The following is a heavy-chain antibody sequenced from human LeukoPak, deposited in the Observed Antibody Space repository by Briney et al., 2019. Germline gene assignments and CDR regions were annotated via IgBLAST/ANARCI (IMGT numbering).Heavy chain of an antibody. CDR2: IYTSGST. D-gene: IGHD3-10*01. V-gene: IGHV4-4*07. CDR3: ARDLRPFKAVLLWFGETENWFDP. Sequence: KPSETLSLTCTVSGGSISSYYWSSIRQPAGKGLEWIGRIYTSGSTNYNPSLKSRVTMSVDTSKNQFSLKLSSVTAADTAVYYCARDLRPFKAVLLWFGETENWFDPWGQGTLVTVSS. CDR1: GGSISSYY. J-gene: IGHJ5*02.